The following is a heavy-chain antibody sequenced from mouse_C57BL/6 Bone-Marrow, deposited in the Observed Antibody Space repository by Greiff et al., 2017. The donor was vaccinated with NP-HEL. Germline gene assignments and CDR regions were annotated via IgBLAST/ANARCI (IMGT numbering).Heavy chain of an antibody. V-gene: IGHV1-69*01. Sequence: QVQLQQPGAELVMPGASVKLSCKASGYTFTSYWMHWVMQRPGQGLEWIGEIDPSDRHPNYNQKFKGKSTLTLDKSSSTSCMPLICLTSEDSAVSYCARCYYGRDSDIDVWGTGTTVTVSS. CDR2: IDPSDRHP. CDR1: GYTFTSYW. D-gene: IGHD1-1*01. J-gene: IGHJ1*03. CDR3: ARCYYGRDSDIDV.